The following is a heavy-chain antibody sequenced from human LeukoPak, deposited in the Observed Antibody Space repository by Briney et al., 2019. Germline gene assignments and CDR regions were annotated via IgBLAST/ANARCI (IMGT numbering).Heavy chain of an antibody. V-gene: IGHV1-18*01. CDR3: ARAVSGGSSFFYMDV. CDR1: GYTFDRNG. D-gene: IGHD2-15*01. J-gene: IGHJ6*03. CDR2: ISAYNDNT. Sequence: ASVKVSCKASGYTFDRNGISWVRQANGQGLEWIGWISAYNDNTKYSQNLQGRVTLTTDKSTNTAYMELRSLRSDDTAIYYCARAVSGGSSFFYMDVWGKGTTVTISS.